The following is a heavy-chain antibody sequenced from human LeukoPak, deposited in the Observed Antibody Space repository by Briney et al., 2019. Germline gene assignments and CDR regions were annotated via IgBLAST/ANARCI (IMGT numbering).Heavy chain of an antibody. J-gene: IGHJ4*02. Sequence: PSETLSLTCTVSGGSVNSGSYYWNWIRQPPGKGLEWIGYIYYSGSTNYNPSLKSQVTISVDTSKNQFSLKLSSVTAADTAVYYCARAAYSGSYHSDYWGQGTLVTVSS. CDR2: IYYSGST. V-gene: IGHV4-61*01. D-gene: IGHD1-26*01. CDR3: ARAAYSGSYHSDY. CDR1: GGSVNSGSYY.